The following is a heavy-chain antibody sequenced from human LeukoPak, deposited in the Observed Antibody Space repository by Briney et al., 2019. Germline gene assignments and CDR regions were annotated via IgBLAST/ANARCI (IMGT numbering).Heavy chain of an antibody. CDR2: IYYSGST. D-gene: IGHD2-15*01. CDR3: ARQDVVLVTTTHMGISWFDP. CDR1: GGSISSSSYY. V-gene: IGHV4-39*01. Sequence: PSETLSLTCTVSGGSISSSSYYWGWIRQPPGKGLEWIGSIYYSGSTYYNPSLKSRVTISVDTSKNQFSLKLSSVTAADTAVYYCARQDVVLVTTTHMGISWFDPWGQGTLVTVSS. J-gene: IGHJ5*02.